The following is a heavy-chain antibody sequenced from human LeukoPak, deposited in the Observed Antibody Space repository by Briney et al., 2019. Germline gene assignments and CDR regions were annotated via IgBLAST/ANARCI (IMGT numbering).Heavy chain of an antibody. Sequence: PGGSLRLSYAASAFTYNYYSMNWVRQAPGKGLEWVSSISSSSRYIYYADSVKGRFTISRDNAKNSLYLQMNSLRAEDTAVYYCARDREEDYYMDVWGKGTTVTVSS. CDR3: ARDREEDYYMDV. J-gene: IGHJ6*03. CDR2: ISSSSRYI. V-gene: IGHV3-21*01. CDR1: AFTYNYYS.